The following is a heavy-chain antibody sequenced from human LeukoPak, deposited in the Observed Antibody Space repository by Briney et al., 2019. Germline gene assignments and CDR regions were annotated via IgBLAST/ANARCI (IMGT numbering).Heavy chain of an antibody. V-gene: IGHV2-5*01. CDR3: AHSNSSSPHDY. Sequence: ASGPTLVNPTQTLTLTCTFSGFSLSTFGVGVGWIRQPPGKALKWLALIYWNADKRYSPSLKTRLTITKDTSKTQVVLTMTNMDPVDTATYYCAHSNSSSPHDYWGQGTLVTVSS. CDR1: GFSLSTFGVG. D-gene: IGHD6-13*01. J-gene: IGHJ4*02. CDR2: IYWNADK.